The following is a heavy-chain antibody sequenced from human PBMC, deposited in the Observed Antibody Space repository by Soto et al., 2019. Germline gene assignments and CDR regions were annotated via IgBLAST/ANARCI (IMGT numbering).Heavy chain of an antibody. D-gene: IGHD2-15*01. J-gene: IGHJ3*02. CDR1: GFTFSSYA. Sequence: QVQLVESGGGVVQPGRSLRLSCAASGFTFSSYAMHWVRQAPGKGLEWVAVISYDGSNKYYADSVKGRFTISRDNSKNTLYLQMNSLRAADTAVYYCAREFRGGSGHRTNAFDSWGQGTMVTVSS. CDR3: AREFRGGSGHRTNAFDS. V-gene: IGHV3-30-3*01. CDR2: ISYDGSNK.